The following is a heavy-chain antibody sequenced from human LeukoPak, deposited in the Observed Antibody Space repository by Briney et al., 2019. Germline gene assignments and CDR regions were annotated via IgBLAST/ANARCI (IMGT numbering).Heavy chain of an antibody. CDR3: ARGIFGMVLNAFDL. CDR1: GGSISSYY. V-gene: IGHV4-59*01. D-gene: IGHD3-3*01. Sequence: SETLSLTCTVSGGSISSYYWTWIRQPPGRGLEWVGYISYGGSTNYNPSLKSLVTISVDTSTNQFSLKLSSVTAADTAVYYCARGIFGMVLNAFDLWGRGTMVTVSS. CDR2: ISYGGST. J-gene: IGHJ3*01.